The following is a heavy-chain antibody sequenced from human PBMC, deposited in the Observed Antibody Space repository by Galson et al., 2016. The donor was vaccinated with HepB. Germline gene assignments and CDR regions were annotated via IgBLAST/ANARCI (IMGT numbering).Heavy chain of an antibody. CDR1: GFNFWDYW. CDR3: VSQTGPTF. J-gene: IGHJ4*02. CDR2: IKEDGSQK. Sequence: SLRLSCAASGFNFWDYWMSWVRQAPGKGPEWVANIKEDGSQKDYVDSVKDRFTISRDNAKNSLSLQMNSLRAEDTAVYYCVSQTGPTFWGQGTLVTVSS. V-gene: IGHV3-7*01.